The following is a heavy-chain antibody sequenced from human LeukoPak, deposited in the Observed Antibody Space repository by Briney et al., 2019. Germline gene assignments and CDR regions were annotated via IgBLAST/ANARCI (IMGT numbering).Heavy chain of an antibody. Sequence: SETLSLTCAVYGGSLSAYYWSWIRQPPGKGLEWIGEINHSRSTNYNSSLKSRITLSLDTSKNQFSLKLSSVTAADTAVYYCATFKPARDWGTYRVNWLDPWGQGTLVTVSS. J-gene: IGHJ5*02. V-gene: IGHV4-34*01. CDR1: GGSLSAYY. CDR3: ATFKPARDWGTYRVNWLDP. D-gene: IGHD3-16*02. CDR2: INHSRST.